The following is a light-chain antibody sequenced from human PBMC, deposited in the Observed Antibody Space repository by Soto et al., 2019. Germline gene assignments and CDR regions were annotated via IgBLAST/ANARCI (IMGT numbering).Light chain of an antibody. CDR1: QSVRGEY. V-gene: IGKV3-20*01. J-gene: IGKJ1*01. Sequence: DIVLTQSPVTLSLSPGERATLSCRASQSVRGEYLAWYQQKAGRSPRLLIYGAFNRAGGTPDRFSGSGSGTEFTLNIYRLEPEDFAVYYCQQYGDSPRTFGQGTKVEI. CDR3: QQYGDSPRT. CDR2: GAF.